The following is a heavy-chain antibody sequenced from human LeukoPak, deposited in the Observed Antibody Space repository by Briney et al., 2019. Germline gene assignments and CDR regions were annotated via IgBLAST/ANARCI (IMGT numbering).Heavy chain of an antibody. J-gene: IGHJ4*02. D-gene: IGHD3-22*01. CDR3: ARDPDYYDSRPFDY. CDR2: IIPIFGIA. V-gene: IGHV1-69*10. CDR1: GGTFSSYA. Sequence: GASVKVSCKASGGTFSSYAISWVRQAPGQGLEWMGGIIPIFGIANYAQKFQGRVTITADKSTSTAYMELSSLRSEDTAVYYCARDPDYYDSRPFDYWGQGTLVTVSS.